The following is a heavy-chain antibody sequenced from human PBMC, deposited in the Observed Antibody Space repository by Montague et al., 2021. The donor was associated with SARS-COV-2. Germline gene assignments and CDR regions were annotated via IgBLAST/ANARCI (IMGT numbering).Heavy chain of an antibody. Sequence: SETLSLTCVVYGESFSGFFWSWIRQPPGKGLEWIAEINDRGVTNYNYNPSLGSRVTISADTSKNQFSLKLRSVTAADTAAYYCARWDPQTLTVISLRGKSANDYWGQGTLVTVSS. CDR3: ARWDPQTLTVISLRGKSANDY. J-gene: IGHJ4*02. CDR2: INDRGVTNY. V-gene: IGHV4-34*01. D-gene: IGHD4-11*01. CDR1: GESFSGFF.